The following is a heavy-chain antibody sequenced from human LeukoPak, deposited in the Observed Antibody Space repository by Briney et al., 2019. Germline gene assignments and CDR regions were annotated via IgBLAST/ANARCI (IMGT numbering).Heavy chain of an antibody. V-gene: IGHV3-48*03. CDR1: GFTFSSYE. J-gene: IGHJ5*02. D-gene: IGHD3-22*01. Sequence: GGSLRLSCAASGFTFSSYEMNWVRQAPGEGLEWVSYISSSGSTIYYADSVKGRFTISRDNAKNSLYLQMNSLRAEDTAVYYCARDYYMGIVDQWGQGTRVTVSS. CDR3: ARDYYMGIVDQ. CDR2: ISSSGSTI.